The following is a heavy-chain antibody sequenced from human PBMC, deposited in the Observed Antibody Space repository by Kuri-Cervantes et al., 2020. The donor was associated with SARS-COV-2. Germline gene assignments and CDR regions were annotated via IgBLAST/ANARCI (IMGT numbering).Heavy chain of an antibody. J-gene: IGHJ3*02. V-gene: IGHV4-59*08. D-gene: IGHD3-3*01. Sequence: SETLSLTCGVSGGSISGYFWTWIRQSPQKGLEWIGYMYYGGNTNYNPFLESRVTISLDMSRNHFSLRLNSMTAADTAVYYCARRRITYYDFWSAPLGGAFDIWGQGTMVTVSS. CDR3: ARRRITYYDFWSAPLGGAFDI. CDR1: GGSISGYF. CDR2: MYYGGNT.